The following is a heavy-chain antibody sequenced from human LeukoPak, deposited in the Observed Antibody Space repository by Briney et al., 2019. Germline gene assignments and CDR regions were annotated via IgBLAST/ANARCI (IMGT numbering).Heavy chain of an antibody. CDR2: ISYDGGNK. CDR1: GFTFSSYG. CDR3: AKDTLASYGMDV. J-gene: IGHJ6*02. D-gene: IGHD1-1*01. V-gene: IGHV3-30*18. Sequence: SGGSLRLSCAASGFTFSSYGMHWVRQAPGKGLEWVAVISYDGGNKYYADSVKGRFTISRDNSKNTLYLQMNSLRAEDTAVYYCAKDTLASYGMDVWGQGTTVTVSS.